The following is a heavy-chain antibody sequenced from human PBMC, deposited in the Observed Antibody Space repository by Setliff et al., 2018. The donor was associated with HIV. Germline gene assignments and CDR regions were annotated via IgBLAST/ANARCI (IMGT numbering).Heavy chain of an antibody. J-gene: IGHJ3*02. CDR2: IYYSGST. CDR1: GGSISSGGYY. D-gene: IGHD3-10*01. CDR3: ARRNTMVRGIIIDPYDAFDM. V-gene: IGHV4-31*03. Sequence: SSETLSLTCTVSGGSISSGGYYWSWIRQHPGKGLEWIGYIYYSGSTYYTPSLKSRVTISVDTSKNQFSLNLSSVTATDTAVYYCARRNTMVRGIIIDPYDAFDMWGQGTVVTVSS.